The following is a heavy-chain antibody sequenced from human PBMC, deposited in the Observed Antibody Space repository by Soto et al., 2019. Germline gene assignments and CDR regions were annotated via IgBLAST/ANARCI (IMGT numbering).Heavy chain of an antibody. D-gene: IGHD3-10*01. V-gene: IGHV4-39*01. J-gene: IGHJ2*01. CDR1: GGSISSSSYY. CDR2: IYYSGST. CDR3: ARLGGNWYFDL. Sequence: SETLSLTCTVSGGSISSSSYYWGWIRQPPGKGLEWIGSIYYSGSTYYNPSLKSRVTISVDTSKNQFSLKLSSVTAADTAVYYCARLGGNWYFDLWGRGTLVTVSS.